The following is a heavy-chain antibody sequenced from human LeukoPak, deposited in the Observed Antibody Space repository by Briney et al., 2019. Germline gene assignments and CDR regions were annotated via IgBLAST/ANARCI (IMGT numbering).Heavy chain of an antibody. CDR1: GFNFSNYA. CDR3: TRGRSGYYFDY. V-gene: IGHV3-33*01. CDR2: IWFDGSKK. Sequence: GRSLRLSCAASGFNFSNYAMHWVRQAPGKGLEWAAVIWFDGSKKYYGDSVKGRFTISRDNAKNTLYLQMNSLRPEDTALYFCTRGRSGYYFDYWGQGTLVTVSS. J-gene: IGHJ4*02.